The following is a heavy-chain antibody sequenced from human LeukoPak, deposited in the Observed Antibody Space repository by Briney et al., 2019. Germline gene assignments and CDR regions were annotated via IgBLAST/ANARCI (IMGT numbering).Heavy chain of an antibody. CDR2: IYYSGST. D-gene: IGHD1-26*01. V-gene: IGHV4-59*01. Sequence: PSETLSLTCTVSGGSISSYYWSWIRQPPGKGLEWIGYIYYSGSTNYNPSLKSRVTISVDTSKNQFSLKLSSLTAADTAVYYCARGKRWELHAFYIWGQGTLVTVSS. J-gene: IGHJ3*02. CDR3: ARGKRWELHAFYI. CDR1: GGSISSYY.